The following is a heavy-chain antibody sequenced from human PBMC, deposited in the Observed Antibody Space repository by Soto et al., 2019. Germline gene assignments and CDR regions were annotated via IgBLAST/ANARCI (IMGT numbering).Heavy chain of an antibody. Sequence: GGSLRLSCAASGFTFSSYAMHWVRQAPGKGLEWVAVISYDGSNKYYADSVKGRFTISRDNSKNTLYLQMNSLRAEDTAVYYCARNRPYSSGWYDHDYWGQGTLVTVSS. J-gene: IGHJ4*02. D-gene: IGHD6-19*01. CDR1: GFTFSSYA. CDR2: ISYDGSNK. CDR3: ARNRPYSSGWYDHDY. V-gene: IGHV3-30-3*01.